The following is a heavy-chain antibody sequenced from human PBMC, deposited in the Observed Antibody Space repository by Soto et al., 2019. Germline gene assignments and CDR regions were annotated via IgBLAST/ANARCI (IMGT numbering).Heavy chain of an antibody. V-gene: IGHV3-30*18. J-gene: IGHJ6*02. CDR1: GFTFSSYG. CDR2: ISYDGRNK. Sequence: GGSLRLSCAASGFTFSSYGMHWVRQAPGKGLEWVAVISYDGRNKYYADSVKGRFTISRDNSKNTLYLQMNSLRAEDTAVYYCAKDPHGDYPLLYYYYYYGMDVWGQGTTVTV. D-gene: IGHD4-17*01. CDR3: AKDPHGDYPLLYYYYYYGMDV.